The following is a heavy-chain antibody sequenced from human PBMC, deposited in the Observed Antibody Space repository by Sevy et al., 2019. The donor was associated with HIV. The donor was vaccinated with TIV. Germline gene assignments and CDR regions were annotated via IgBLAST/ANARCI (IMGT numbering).Heavy chain of an antibody. CDR3: ARRVPYRSSATIDY. CDR2: IKQDGSEK. J-gene: IGHJ4*02. D-gene: IGHD6-6*01. Sequence: GGSLRLSCAASGFTFSNYFMTWVRQAPGKGLEWVANIKQDGSEKYYVDSVKGRFTISRDNAMNSLYLQMNSLRAEDTAVYYCARRVPYRSSATIDYWGQGTLVTVSS. CDR1: GFTFSNYF. V-gene: IGHV3-7*01.